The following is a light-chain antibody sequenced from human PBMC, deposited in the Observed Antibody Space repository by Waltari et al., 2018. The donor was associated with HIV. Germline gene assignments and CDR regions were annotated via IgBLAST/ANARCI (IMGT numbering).Light chain of an antibody. Sequence: DIVMTQYPDSLAESLGERATINCKSSQSVLYSSNNKNYLAWYQQKPGQPPKLLIYWASTRESVVPDRFSGSGSGTDFTLTISSLQAEDVAVYYCQQYYSTPRTFGQGTKVEIK. J-gene: IGKJ1*01. CDR3: QQYYSTPRT. CDR1: QSVLYSSNNKNY. CDR2: WAS. V-gene: IGKV4-1*01.